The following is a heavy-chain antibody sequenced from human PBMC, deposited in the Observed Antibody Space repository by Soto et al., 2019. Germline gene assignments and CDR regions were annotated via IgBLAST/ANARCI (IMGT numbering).Heavy chain of an antibody. D-gene: IGHD3-22*01. CDR2: VYYSGST. Sequence: PSETLSLTCSLSGGSVTLTSYYWGWIRQPPGKGLEWIGNVYYSGSTNYNPSLKIRITISVDTSKNQFSLSLKPVTAADTAVYYCACDYSGYSADPEYYGVELWGQGTTVTVSS. CDR1: GGSVTLTSYY. CDR3: ACDYSGYSADPEYYGVEL. J-gene: IGHJ6*02. V-gene: IGHV4-39*01.